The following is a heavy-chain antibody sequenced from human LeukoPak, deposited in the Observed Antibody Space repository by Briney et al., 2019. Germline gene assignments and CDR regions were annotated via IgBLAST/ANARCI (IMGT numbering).Heavy chain of an antibody. D-gene: IGHD3-16*01. CDR1: GYPFYNYA. J-gene: IGHJ2*01. CDR2: ISHDGAST. CDR3: AKYGSGQLWLLGWYFDF. V-gene: IGHV3-23*01. Sequence: GSPRLSCAASGYPFYNYAVTWVRQAPGKGLEWVSSISHDGASTHYADSVKGRFTISRDNSKNTVFLQMDSLRAEDTAVYFCAKYGSGQLWLLGWYFDFWGRGTLVSVSS.